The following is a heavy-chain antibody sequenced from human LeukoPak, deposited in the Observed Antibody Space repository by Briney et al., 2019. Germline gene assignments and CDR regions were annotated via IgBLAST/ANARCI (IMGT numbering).Heavy chain of an antibody. J-gene: IGHJ4*02. D-gene: IGHD1-14*01. V-gene: IGHV3-21*05. CDR2: VRPGDSAR. Sequence: GGSLRLSCAAFGFIFSNYPMNWVRQAPGKGLEWVSNVRPGDSARSYADSMKGRFTISRDNAKNSLSLQMNSLRAEDTAVYYCARDQVDRIWYFDYWGQGTLVTVSS. CDR3: ARDQVDRIWYFDY. CDR1: GFIFSNYP.